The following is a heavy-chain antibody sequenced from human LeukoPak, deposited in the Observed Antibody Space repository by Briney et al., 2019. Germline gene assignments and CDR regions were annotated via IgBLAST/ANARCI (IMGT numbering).Heavy chain of an antibody. D-gene: IGHD5-12*01. Sequence: GGSLRLSCAASGFTFSSYEMNWVRQAPGKGLEWVSYISSSGSNIYYADSVKGRFTISRDNAKNSLYLQMNSLRAEDTAVYYCARGWISGSFDYWGQGTLVTVSS. CDR1: GFTFSSYE. CDR2: ISSSGSNI. J-gene: IGHJ4*02. CDR3: ARGWISGSFDY. V-gene: IGHV3-48*03.